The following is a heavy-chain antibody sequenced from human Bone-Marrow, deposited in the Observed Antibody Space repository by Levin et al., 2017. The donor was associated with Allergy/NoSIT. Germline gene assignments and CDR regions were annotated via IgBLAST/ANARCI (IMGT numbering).Heavy chain of an antibody. Sequence: PGGSLRLSCAASGFTFSSFAMSWVRQAPGKGLEWVSAIDDNSDYRYYADSVTGRFTISRDDSKNTLYLQMNSLRAEDSALYYCAKAGGVHWAGYGMDVWGQGTTVTVSS. D-gene: IGHD3/OR15-3a*01. CDR1: GFTFSSFA. J-gene: IGHJ6*02. V-gene: IGHV3-23*01. CDR2: IDDNSDYR. CDR3: AKAGGVHWAGYGMDV.